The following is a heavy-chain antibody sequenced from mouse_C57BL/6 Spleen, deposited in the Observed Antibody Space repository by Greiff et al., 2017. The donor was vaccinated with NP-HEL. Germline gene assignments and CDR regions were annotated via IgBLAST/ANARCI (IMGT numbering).Heavy chain of an antibody. CDR1: GYTFTSYW. CDR2: IDPNSGGT. V-gene: IGHV1-72*01. D-gene: IGHD3-2*02. CDR3: ARSGSGYYFDY. Sequence: QVQLQQSGAELVKPGASVKLSCKASGYTFTSYWMHWVKQRPGRGLEWIGRIDPNSGGTKYNEKFKSKATLTVDKPSSTAYMQLSSLTSEESAVYYCARSGSGYYFDYWGQGTTLTVSS. J-gene: IGHJ2*01.